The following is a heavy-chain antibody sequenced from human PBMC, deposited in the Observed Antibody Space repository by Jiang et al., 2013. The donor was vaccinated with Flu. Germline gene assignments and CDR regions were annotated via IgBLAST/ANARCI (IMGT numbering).Heavy chain of an antibody. CDR2: INAASGNT. CDR3: AREQHGDYPN. D-gene: IGHD4-17*01. CDR1: GYTFTNYA. J-gene: IGHJ4*02. V-gene: IGHV1-3*03. Sequence: GAEVKKPGASVKVSCKASGYTFTNYAIHWVRQAPGQGLEWLGWINAASGNTKYLQDFQDRVTITRDTSASTAYMELSSLRSEDTAVYYCAREQHGDYPNWGQGTLVTVSS.